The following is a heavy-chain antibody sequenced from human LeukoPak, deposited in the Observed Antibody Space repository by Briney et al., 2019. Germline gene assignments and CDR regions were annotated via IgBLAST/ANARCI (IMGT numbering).Heavy chain of an antibody. D-gene: IGHD5-12*01. CDR1: GYTFINYY. J-gene: IGHJ6*03. Sequence: ASVKVSCKTSGYTFINYYIHWVRQAPGQGLEWMGIINPSGGSTVYAQKFQGRVTLTRDISASTIYMELRSLTYEDTAIYYCARDWWLRPTNFYYYMDVWGSGTTVTVSS. CDR2: INPSGGST. V-gene: IGHV1-46*01. CDR3: ARDWWLRPTNFYYYMDV.